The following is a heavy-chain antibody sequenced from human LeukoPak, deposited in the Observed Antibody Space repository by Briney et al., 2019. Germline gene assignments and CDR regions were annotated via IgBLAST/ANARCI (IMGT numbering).Heavy chain of an antibody. CDR1: GFTFSSYW. CDR3: AKGTFGYISSSNY. V-gene: IGHV3-30*18. CDR2: ISYDGSNR. Sequence: GGSLRLSCVASGFTFSSYWMTWVRQAPGKGLEWVAVISYDGSNRYYADSVKGRFTISRDNSKNRLYLQMNSLRAEDTAVYYCAKGTFGYISSSNYWGQGSLVTVSS. J-gene: IGHJ4*02. D-gene: IGHD6-6*01.